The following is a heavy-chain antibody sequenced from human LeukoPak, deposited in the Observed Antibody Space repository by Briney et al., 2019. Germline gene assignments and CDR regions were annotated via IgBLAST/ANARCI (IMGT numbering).Heavy chain of an antibody. D-gene: IGHD5-24*01. CDR3: VRPSRDGYNPLAFDI. V-gene: IGHV5-51*01. CDR1: GYSFSNSW. Sequence: GESLKISCKGSGYSFSNSWIGWVRQMPGKGLEWMGIIYPGDSDTRYSPSFQGQVTISADKSISTAYLQWSSLKASDTAMYYCVRPSRDGYNPLAFDIWGQGTMVTVSS. J-gene: IGHJ3*02. CDR2: IYPGDSDT.